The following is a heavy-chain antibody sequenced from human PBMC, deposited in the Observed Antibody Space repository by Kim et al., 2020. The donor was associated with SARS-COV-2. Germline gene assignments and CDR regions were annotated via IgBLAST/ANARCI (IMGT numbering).Heavy chain of an antibody. CDR3: AKHSIWFGELLSDY. J-gene: IGHJ4*02. CDR2: ISGSGGST. Sequence: GGSLRLSCAASGFTFSSYAMSWVRQAPGKGLEWVSAISGSGGSTYYADSVKGRFTISRDNSKNTLYLQMNSLRAEDTAVYYCAKHSIWFGELLSDYWGQGTLVTVSS. V-gene: IGHV3-23*01. CDR1: GFTFSSYA. D-gene: IGHD3-10*01.